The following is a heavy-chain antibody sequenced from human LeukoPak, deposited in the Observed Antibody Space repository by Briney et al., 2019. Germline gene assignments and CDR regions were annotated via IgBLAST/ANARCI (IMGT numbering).Heavy chain of an antibody. CDR3: AREDSSSWKYYSYYMDV. CDR1: GGSISNHF. J-gene: IGHJ6*03. Sequence: SETLSLTCTVSGGSISNHFWSWIRQPAGKGLEWIGRMYTSGSTHYNPSLKSRVTMPLDTSKNQSSLKLSSVTAADTAVYYCAREDSSSWKYYSYYMDVWGKGTTATVS. V-gene: IGHV4-4*07. D-gene: IGHD6-13*01. CDR2: MYTSGST.